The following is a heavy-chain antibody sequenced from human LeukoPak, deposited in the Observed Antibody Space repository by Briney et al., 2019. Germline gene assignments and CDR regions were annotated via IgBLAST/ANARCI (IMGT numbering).Heavy chain of an antibody. CDR2: IYASGST. D-gene: IGHD2-2*01. V-gene: IGHV4-61*02. Sequence: SETLSLTCTVSGGSISSGSYYWSWIRQPAGKGLEWIGRIYASGSTNYNPSLKSRVTISVDTSKNQFPLKLSSVAAADTAVYYCARGSCSSTSCYEDWGQGTLVTVSS. J-gene: IGHJ4*02. CDR3: ARGSCSSTSCYED. CDR1: GGSISSGSYY.